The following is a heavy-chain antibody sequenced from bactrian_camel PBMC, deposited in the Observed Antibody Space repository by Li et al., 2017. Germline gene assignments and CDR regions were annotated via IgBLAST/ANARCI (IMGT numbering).Heavy chain of an antibody. CDR2: IHSGRHT. D-gene: IGHD2*01. J-gene: IGHJ4*01. V-gene: IGHV3S26*01. Sequence: QLVESGGGSVQPGGSLNVSCAVSGYTGTPYCMAWFRQSPGKEREGVAAIHSGRHTNYADTVKGRFTISQDSAKNTQYTLHLQMHDLKPEDTAMYSCAFSRNPCYLSLLSTRSTPADAYWGQGTQVTVS. CDR1: GYTGTPYC. CDR3: AFSRNPCYLSLLSTRSTPADAY.